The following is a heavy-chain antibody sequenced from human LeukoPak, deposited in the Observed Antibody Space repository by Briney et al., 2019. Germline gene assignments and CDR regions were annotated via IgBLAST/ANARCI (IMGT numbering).Heavy chain of an antibody. CDR1: GFAFRSYS. D-gene: IGHD6-13*01. CDR3: ARDTRAAAGTSPFDY. J-gene: IGHJ4*02. V-gene: IGHV3-21*01. Sequence: GGSLRLSGGASGFAFRSYSMKWVRQAPGKGLEWVSSISSSSSYIHYADSVKGRFTISRDNAKNSLYLQMNSLRAEDTAVYYCARDTRAAAGTSPFDYWGQGTLVTVSS. CDR2: ISSSSSYI.